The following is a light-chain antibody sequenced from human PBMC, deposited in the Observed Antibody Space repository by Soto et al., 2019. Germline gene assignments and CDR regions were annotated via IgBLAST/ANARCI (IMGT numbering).Light chain of an antibody. V-gene: IGKV3-20*01. CDR3: KQDGSSPRT. CDR2: GAS. Sequence: EIVLTQSPGTLSLSPGERATLSCRASQSVSSSYLAWYQQKPGQAPRLLIYGASSRATGIPDRFSGSGSGTDFTLTISRLEPEDFAVYYCKQDGSSPRTFGQGTKVEIK. CDR1: QSVSSSY. J-gene: IGKJ1*01.